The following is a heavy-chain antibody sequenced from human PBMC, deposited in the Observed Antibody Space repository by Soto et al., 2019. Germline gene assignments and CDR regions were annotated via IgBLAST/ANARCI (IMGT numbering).Heavy chain of an antibody. CDR2: ISAVSTYI. CDR1: GFNFGSYG. J-gene: IGHJ6*02. CDR3: ARDMEGGGYDFWSGYRYYYYYGMDV. Sequence: GGSLRLSCVASGFNFGSYGMYWVRQAPGKRLEWVSSISAVSTYIYYGDSVKGRFTISRDNAKNSMFLQMDSLTVEDTAVYYCARDMEGGGYDFWSGYRYYYYYGMDVWGQGTTVTVSS. D-gene: IGHD3-3*01. V-gene: IGHV3-21*04.